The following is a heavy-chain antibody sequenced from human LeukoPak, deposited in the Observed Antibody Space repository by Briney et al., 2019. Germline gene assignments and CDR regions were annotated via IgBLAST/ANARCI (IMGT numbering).Heavy chain of an antibody. CDR1: GFTFSTYG. CDR2: IWYDGSNK. CDR3: AREGVRGVFYFDY. D-gene: IGHD3-10*01. Sequence: GGSLRLSCAASGFTFSTYGMHWVRQAPGKGLEWVAVIWYDGSNKYYADSVKGRFTISRDNSKNTLYLQMNSLRAEDTAVYYCAREGVRGVFYFDYWGQGTLVTVSS. V-gene: IGHV3-33*01. J-gene: IGHJ4*02.